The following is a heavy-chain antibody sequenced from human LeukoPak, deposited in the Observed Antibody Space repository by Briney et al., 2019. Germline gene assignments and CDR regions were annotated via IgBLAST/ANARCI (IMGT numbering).Heavy chain of an antibody. D-gene: IGHD5-24*01. CDR1: GFTFSTYW. CDR3: ARSREPGKDGDY. J-gene: IGHJ4*02. CDR2: ISSDGIST. V-gene: IGHV3-74*01. Sequence: GGSLGLSCAASGFTFSTYWMHWVRQVPGKGLVWVSRISSDGISTAYADSVKGRFTLSRDNAKNTLYLQMNSLRADDTAVYYCARSREPGKDGDYWGQGTLVTVSS.